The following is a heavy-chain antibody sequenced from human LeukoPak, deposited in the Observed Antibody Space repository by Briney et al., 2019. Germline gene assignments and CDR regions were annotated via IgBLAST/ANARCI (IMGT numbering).Heavy chain of an antibody. J-gene: IGHJ4*02. V-gene: IGHV3-15*01. CDR3: TTDFGDYGAYYFDY. CDR2: IKGKTDGATT. Sequence: GGSLRLSCAGSGFTFTRYWMTWVRQAPGKGLEWVGRIKGKTDGATTDYAAPVKDRFTISRHDSKNTLYLQMNSLKTEDTAVYYCTTDFGDYGAYYFDYWGQGTLVTVSS. CDR1: GFTFTRYW. D-gene: IGHD4-17*01.